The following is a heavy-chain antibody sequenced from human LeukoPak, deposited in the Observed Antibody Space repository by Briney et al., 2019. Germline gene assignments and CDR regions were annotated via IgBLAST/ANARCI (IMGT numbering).Heavy chain of an antibody. CDR2: ISAYSGNT. Sequence: GASVKVSCKASGYTFTSYGISWVRQAPGQGLEWMGWISAYSGNTNYAQKLQGRVTMTTDTSTSTAYMELRSLRSDDTAVYYCARGRRYCSSTSCYNWFDPWGQGTLVTVSS. V-gene: IGHV1-18*01. CDR3: ARGRRYCSSTSCYNWFDP. D-gene: IGHD2-2*01. J-gene: IGHJ5*02. CDR1: GYTFTSYG.